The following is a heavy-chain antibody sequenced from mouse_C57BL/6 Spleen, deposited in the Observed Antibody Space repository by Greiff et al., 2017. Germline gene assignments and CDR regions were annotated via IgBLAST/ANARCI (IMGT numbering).Heavy chain of an antibody. Sequence: EVNVVESGGGLVQSGRSLRLSCATSGFTFSDFYMEWVRQAPGKGLEWIAASRNKANDYTTEYSASVKGRFIVSRDTSQSILYLQMNALRAEDTAIYYCARDAGDSSAWFAYWGQGTLVTVSA. D-gene: IGHD3-2*02. CDR3: ARDAGDSSAWFAY. J-gene: IGHJ3*01. CDR2: SRNKANDYTT. CDR1: GFTFSDFY. V-gene: IGHV7-1*01.